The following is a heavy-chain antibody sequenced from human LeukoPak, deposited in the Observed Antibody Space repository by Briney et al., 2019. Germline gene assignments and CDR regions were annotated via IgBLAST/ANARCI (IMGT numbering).Heavy chain of an antibody. Sequence: SVKVSCKASGGNFSSYAISWVRQAPGQGLEWMGRIIPIFGIANYAQKFQGRVTITADKSTSTAYMELSSLRSEDTAVYYCAREAPHYGDLNWFDPWGQGTLVTVSS. CDR1: GGNFSSYA. CDR2: IIPIFGIA. CDR3: AREAPHYGDLNWFDP. D-gene: IGHD4-17*01. V-gene: IGHV1-69*04. J-gene: IGHJ5*02.